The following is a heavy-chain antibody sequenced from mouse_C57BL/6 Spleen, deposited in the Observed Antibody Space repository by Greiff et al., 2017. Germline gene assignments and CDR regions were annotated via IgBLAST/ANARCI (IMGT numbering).Heavy chain of an antibody. CDR2: IDPETGGT. CDR1: GYTFTDYE. Sequence: QVQLQQSGAELVRPGASVTLSCKASGYTFTDYEMHWVKQTPVHGLEWIGAIDPETGGTAYNQKFEGKAILTADKSSSTAYMELRSLTSEDSAVYYCTRADGYVYWYFDVWGTGTTVTVSS. CDR3: TRADGYVYWYFDV. J-gene: IGHJ1*03. D-gene: IGHD2-3*01. V-gene: IGHV1-15*01.